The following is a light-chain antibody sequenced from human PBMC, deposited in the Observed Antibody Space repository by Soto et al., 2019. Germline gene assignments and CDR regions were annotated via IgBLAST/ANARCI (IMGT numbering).Light chain of an antibody. J-gene: IGLJ2*01. V-gene: IGLV3-1*01. Sequence: SYELTQPPSVSVSPGQTASITCSGAKLGDKYACWYQQKPGQSPVLVIYQDSKRPSGIPERFSGSNSGNTATLTISGTQAMDEADYYCQAWDSSTWGVFGGGTKLTVL. CDR3: QAWDSSTWGV. CDR1: KLGDKY. CDR2: QDS.